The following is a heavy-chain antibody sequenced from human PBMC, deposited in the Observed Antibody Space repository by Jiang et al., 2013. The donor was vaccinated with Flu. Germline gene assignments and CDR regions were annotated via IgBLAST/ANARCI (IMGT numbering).Heavy chain of an antibody. V-gene: IGHV1-46*01. CDR1: GYTFTGYY. D-gene: IGHD3-22*01. CDR2: INPSGGSS. CDR3: ARVGSSGYYYPFDY. J-gene: IGHJ4*02. Sequence: SVKVSCKASGYTFTGYYMHWVRQAPGQGLEWMGVINPSGGSSSNAQKFQGRVTMTRDTSTSTVYMELSSLRSEDTAGYYCARVGSSGYYYPFDYWGQGTLVTVSS.